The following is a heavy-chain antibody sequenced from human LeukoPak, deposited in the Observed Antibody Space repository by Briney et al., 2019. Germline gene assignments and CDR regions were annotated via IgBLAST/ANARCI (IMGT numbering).Heavy chain of an antibody. J-gene: IGHJ4*02. CDR2: IYSGGST. CDR1: GFTVSSNY. V-gene: IGHV3-66*01. Sequence: PGGSLRLSCAASGFTVSSNYMSWVRQAPGKGLDWVSIIYSGGSTYYADSVKGRFTISRDNSKNTLYLQMNSLRAEDTAVYYCARDAYYYDSSGYVDYWGQGTLVTVSS. D-gene: IGHD3-22*01. CDR3: ARDAYYYDSSGYVDY.